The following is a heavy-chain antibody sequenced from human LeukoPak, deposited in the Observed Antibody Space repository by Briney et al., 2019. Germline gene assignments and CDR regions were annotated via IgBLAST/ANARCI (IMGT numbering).Heavy chain of an antibody. Sequence: AASVKVSCKASGYTFTGYYMHWVRQAPGQGLEWMGGIIPIFGTANYAQKFQGRVTITTDESTSTAYMELSSLRSEDTAVYYCAREGNSRAKNWFDPWGQGTLVTVSS. D-gene: IGHD4-23*01. CDR3: AREGNSRAKNWFDP. V-gene: IGHV1-69*05. CDR2: IIPIFGTA. J-gene: IGHJ5*02. CDR1: GYTFTGYY.